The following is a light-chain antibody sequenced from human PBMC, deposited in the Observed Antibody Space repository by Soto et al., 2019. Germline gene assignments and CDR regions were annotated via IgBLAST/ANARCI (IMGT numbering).Light chain of an antibody. Sequence: EIVMTQSPATLSVSPGERATLSCRASLGVSSNLAWYQQKPGQAPRLLIYGISSRATDIPDRFSGGGSGTDYTLTISRLEPEDFGVYYCQQYSTLPHTFGQGTKLEVK. J-gene: IGKJ2*01. CDR2: GIS. V-gene: IGKV3D-15*01. CDR1: LGVSSN. CDR3: QQYSTLPHT.